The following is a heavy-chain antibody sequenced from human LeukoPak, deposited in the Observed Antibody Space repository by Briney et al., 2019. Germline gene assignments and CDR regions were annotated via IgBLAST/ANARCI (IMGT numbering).Heavy chain of an antibody. CDR3: AREGSPRRIDAFDI. Sequence: GGSLRLSCAASGFTFSDYSMNWVRQAPGKGLEWVSSISSSSSYIYYADSVKGRFTISRDNARNSLYLQMNSLRAEDTAVYYCAREGSPRRIDAFDIWGQGTMVTVSS. CDR1: GFTFSDYS. CDR2: ISSSSSYI. D-gene: IGHD6-13*01. V-gene: IGHV3-21*01. J-gene: IGHJ3*02.